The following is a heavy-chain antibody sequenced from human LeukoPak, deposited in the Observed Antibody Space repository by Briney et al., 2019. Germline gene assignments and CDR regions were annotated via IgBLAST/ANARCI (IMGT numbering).Heavy chain of an antibody. CDR3: ARGGRPGYYLYNWFDP. CDR1: GYTFTSYG. J-gene: IGHJ5*02. D-gene: IGHD3-22*01. Sequence: ASVKVSCKASGYTFTSYGISWVRQAPGQGLEWMGWISAYNGNTNYAQKVQGRVTMTTDTSTTTAYMELRSLRSDDTAVYYCARGGRPGYYLYNWFDPWGQGTLVTVSS. CDR2: ISAYNGNT. V-gene: IGHV1-18*01.